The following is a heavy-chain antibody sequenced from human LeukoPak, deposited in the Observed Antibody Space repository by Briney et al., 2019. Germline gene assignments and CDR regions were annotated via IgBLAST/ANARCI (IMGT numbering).Heavy chain of an antibody. Sequence: GGSLRLSCAASGFTVSSNYMSWVRQAPGKGLEWVSVIYSGGSTYYADSVKGRFTISRDNSKNTLYLQMNSLRAEDTAVYYCARSVDIVATVDYWGQGTLATVSS. D-gene: IGHD5-12*01. CDR1: GFTVSSNY. CDR3: ARSVDIVATVDY. J-gene: IGHJ4*02. CDR2: IYSGGST. V-gene: IGHV3-66*01.